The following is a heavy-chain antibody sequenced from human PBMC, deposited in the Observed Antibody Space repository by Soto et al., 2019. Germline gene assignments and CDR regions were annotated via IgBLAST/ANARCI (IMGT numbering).Heavy chain of an antibody. Sequence: QVQLQESGPGLVKPSETLSLTCTVSGGSISSYYWSWIRQPPGKGLEWIGYIYYSGSTNYNPSLKSRLTISVDTSKNRFSLKLSSVAAADTAVYYCARHRSSSRTESYYYYFDVWGKGTTVTVSS. CDR3: ARHRSSSRTESYYYYFDV. CDR2: IYYSGST. D-gene: IGHD6-6*01. J-gene: IGHJ6*03. CDR1: GGSISSYY. V-gene: IGHV4-59*08.